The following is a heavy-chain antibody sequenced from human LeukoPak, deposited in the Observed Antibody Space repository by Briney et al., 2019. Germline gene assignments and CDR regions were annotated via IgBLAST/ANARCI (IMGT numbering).Heavy chain of an antibody. V-gene: IGHV3-15*01. Sequence: PGGSLRLSCAASGFTFGNAWMSWVRQAPGKGLEWVGRTKSKTDGGTTDYAAPVKGRFTISRDDSKNTLYLQMNSLKTEDTAVYYCTTDGSYYYDSSGYYPDAFDIWGQGTMVTVSS. CDR3: TTDGSYYYDSSGYYPDAFDI. CDR1: GFTFGNAW. D-gene: IGHD3-22*01. CDR2: TKSKTDGGTT. J-gene: IGHJ3*02.